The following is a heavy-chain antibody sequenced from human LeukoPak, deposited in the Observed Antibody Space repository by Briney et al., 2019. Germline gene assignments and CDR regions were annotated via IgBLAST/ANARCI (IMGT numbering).Heavy chain of an antibody. V-gene: IGHV4-31*03. CDR2: IYYSGST. D-gene: IGHD5-12*01. Sequence: SQTLSLTCTVSGGSISSGGYYWSWIRQHPGKGLEWIGYIYYSGSTYYNPSLKSRVTISVDTSKNQFSLKLSSVTAADTAVCYCARGVATIPVYYFDYWGQGTLVTVSS. CDR3: ARGVATIPVYYFDY. J-gene: IGHJ4*02. CDR1: GGSISSGGYY.